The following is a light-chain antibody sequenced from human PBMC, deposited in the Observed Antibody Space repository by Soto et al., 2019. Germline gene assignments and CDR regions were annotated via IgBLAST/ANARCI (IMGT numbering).Light chain of an antibody. J-gene: IGLJ2*01. CDR2: DTS. CDR1: TGTVTSGHY. CDR3: LLYYSGPRV. V-gene: IGLV7-46*01. Sequence: QAVVTQEPSLTVSPGGTVTLTCGSSTGTVTSGHYPYWFQQKPGQAPTTLIYDTSNKYSWTPARFSGSLLGGKAALTLSGAQPEDDADYYCLLYYSGPRVFGGGTKVTVL.